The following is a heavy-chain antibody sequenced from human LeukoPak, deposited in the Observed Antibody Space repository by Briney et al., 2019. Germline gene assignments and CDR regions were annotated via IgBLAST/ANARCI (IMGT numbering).Heavy chain of an antibody. J-gene: IGHJ4*02. V-gene: IGHV4-59*08. CDR3: ARSKDLTTVTTDY. CDR2: VYYTGRT. CDR1: GGSISSYY. Sequence: SETLSLTCTVSGGSISSYYWSWIRQPPGKRLEWIGYVYYTGRTNYNPSLRGRATISVDTSKNQFSLKLSSVTAADTAMYYCARSKDLTTVTTDYWGQGTLVTVSS. D-gene: IGHD4-17*01.